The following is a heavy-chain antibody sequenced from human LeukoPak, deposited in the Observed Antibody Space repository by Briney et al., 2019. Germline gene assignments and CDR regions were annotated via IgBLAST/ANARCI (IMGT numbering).Heavy chain of an antibody. V-gene: IGHV3-23*01. D-gene: IGHD2-15*01. Sequence: GGSLRLSCAASGFTFSNYGMNWVRQAPGKGLEWVSRISGTGGTTFYADSVKGRFSISRDNSKNTLYLQMNSLRAEDTAVYYCAKAELVGAAGAVGYWGQGTLVTVSS. CDR3: AKAELVGAAGAVGY. CDR2: ISGTGGTT. CDR1: GFTFSNYG. J-gene: IGHJ4*02.